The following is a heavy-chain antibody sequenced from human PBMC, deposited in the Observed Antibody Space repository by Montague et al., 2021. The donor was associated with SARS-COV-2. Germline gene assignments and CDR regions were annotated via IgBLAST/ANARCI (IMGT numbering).Heavy chain of an antibody. D-gene: IGHD1-1*01. Sequence: SETLSLTCAVSGGSIRSYYWSWIRQSPGKGLEWIGYVHYTGSTKYNPSLKTRVTLSLDTPKNHFSLGLNSVTAADTAVYYCARAQNICFIANCVNYFDLWGLGTLVTVSS. V-gene: IGHV4-59*01. CDR3: ARAQNICFIANCVNYFDL. CDR2: VHYTGST. CDR1: GGSIRSYY. J-gene: IGHJ4*02.